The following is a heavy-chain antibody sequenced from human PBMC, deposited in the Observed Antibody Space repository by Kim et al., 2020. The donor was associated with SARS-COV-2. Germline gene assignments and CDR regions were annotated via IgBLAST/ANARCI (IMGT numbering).Heavy chain of an antibody. D-gene: IGHD1-7*01. CDR3: ATTDRDATGTRVLRAFDI. Sequence: KSRVTISVDTSKNQFSLKLSSVTAADTAVYYCATTDRDATGTRVLRAFDIWGQGTMVTVSS. V-gene: IGHV4-31*02. J-gene: IGHJ3*02.